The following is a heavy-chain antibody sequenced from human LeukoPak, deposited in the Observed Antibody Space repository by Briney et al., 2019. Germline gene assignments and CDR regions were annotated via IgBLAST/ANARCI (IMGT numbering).Heavy chain of an antibody. V-gene: IGHV1-2*02. CDR2: INANSGDT. CDR3: ASEISGYSDY. Sequence: GASVKVSCKASGYTFTGYYMHWVRQAPGQGLEWMGWINANSGDTKYAQKFQGRVTMTRDTSISTAYMELSRLRSDDTAMYYCASEISGYSDYWREGTLVTVSS. D-gene: IGHD3-22*01. CDR1: GYTFTGYY. J-gene: IGHJ4*02.